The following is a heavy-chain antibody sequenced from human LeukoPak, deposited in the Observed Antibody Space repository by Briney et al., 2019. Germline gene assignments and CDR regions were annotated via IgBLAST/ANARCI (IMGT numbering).Heavy chain of an antibody. CDR1: GFTFSSYS. V-gene: IGHV3-21*01. D-gene: IGHD3-22*01. CDR3: ARDEYYYDSSGYFDY. CDR2: ISSNSSYI. Sequence: GGSLRLSCAASGFTFSSYSMNWVRQAPGKGLEWVSSISSNSSYIYYADSVKGRFTISRDNAKNSLYLQMNSLRAEDTAVYYCARDEYYYDSSGYFDYWGQGTLVTVSS. J-gene: IGHJ4*02.